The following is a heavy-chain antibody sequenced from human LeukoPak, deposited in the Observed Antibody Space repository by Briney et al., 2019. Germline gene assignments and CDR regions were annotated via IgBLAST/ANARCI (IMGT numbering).Heavy chain of an antibody. CDR3: ARDPPGLYYFDY. J-gene: IGHJ4*02. D-gene: IGHD3-16*01. Sequence: GGSLRLSCAASGFTFSNYAMHWVRQAPGKGLEWVAIISYDGNNEYYADSVKGRFTISRDNSKNTPYLQMNSLRAEDTAVYYCARDPPGLYYFDYWGQGTLVTVPS. CDR2: ISYDGNNE. CDR1: GFTFSNYA. V-gene: IGHV3-30-3*01.